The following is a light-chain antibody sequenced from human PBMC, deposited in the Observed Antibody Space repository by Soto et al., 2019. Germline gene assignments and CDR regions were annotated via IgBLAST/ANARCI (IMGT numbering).Light chain of an antibody. CDR1: QSVSNNY. Sequence: EVVMTQSPGTLSLSPGERATLSCRASQSVSNNYLAWYQQRPGHAPRLLIYGASKRANGIPDKFSGSGSGTDFTLSVNRLEPEDVAVYYCQQYGSTPYTFGQGTKLEIE. J-gene: IGKJ2*01. CDR3: QQYGSTPYT. V-gene: IGKV3-20*01. CDR2: GAS.